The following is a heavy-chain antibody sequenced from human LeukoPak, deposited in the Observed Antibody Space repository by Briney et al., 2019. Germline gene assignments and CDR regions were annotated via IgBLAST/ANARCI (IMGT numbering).Heavy chain of an antibody. CDR3: VRDLDV. J-gene: IGHJ6*04. CDR2: IKQDGSEK. V-gene: IGHV3-7*01. Sequence: PGGSLRLSCAASGFTFRSSCMTWVRQAPGKGLEWVANIKQDGSEKYYVDSVKGRFTISRDNAKNSLYLQMNSLRAEDTAVYYCVRDLDVWGKGTTVTVSS. CDR1: GFTFRSSC.